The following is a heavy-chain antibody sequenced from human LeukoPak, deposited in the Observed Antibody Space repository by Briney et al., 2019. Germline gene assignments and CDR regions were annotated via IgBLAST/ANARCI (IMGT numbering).Heavy chain of an antibody. D-gene: IGHD3-22*01. CDR3: TTDEYYYDSSGYSEYFQH. V-gene: IGHV3-15*01. Sequence: GGSLRLSCAASGFTFSSTWMSWVRQAPGKGLEWVGRIKTKTDGGTIDYAAPVKGRFTISRDDSEDTLYLQLDSLRTKDTAVYYCTTDEYYYDSSGYSEYFQHWGQGTLVTVSS. CDR1: GFTFSSTW. J-gene: IGHJ1*01. CDR2: IKTKTDGGTI.